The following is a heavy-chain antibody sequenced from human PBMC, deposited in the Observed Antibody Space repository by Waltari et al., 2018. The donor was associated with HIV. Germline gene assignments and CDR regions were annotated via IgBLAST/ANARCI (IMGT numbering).Heavy chain of an antibody. CDR1: GAPIRCSY. J-gene: IGHJ4*02. CDR2: VYTSGTL. CDR3: AGRDY. V-gene: IGHV4-4*07. Sequence: QVPVQASGPGLVKPSETLSLTCTVSGAPIRCSYWSWIRQSAGGGLEWIGRVYTSGTLNYNPSLKSRVTMSRDTSKNQFSLKLTSVTAADTATYYCAGRDYWGQGILVTVSS.